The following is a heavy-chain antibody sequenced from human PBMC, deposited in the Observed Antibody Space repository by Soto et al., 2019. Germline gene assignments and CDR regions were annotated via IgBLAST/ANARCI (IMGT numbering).Heavy chain of an antibody. J-gene: IGHJ6*02. D-gene: IGHD2-2*01. V-gene: IGHV1-69*13. CDR1: GGSFSSYA. CDR3: ARDCISTSCYGVREDGMDV. CDR2: IIPIFGTA. Sequence: GASVKVSYKASGGSFSSYAISGVLEAPGQGLKWMGGIIPIFGTANYAQKFQGRVTITADESTSTAYMELSSLRSEDTAVYYCARDCISTSCYGVREDGMDVWGQGTTVTVSS.